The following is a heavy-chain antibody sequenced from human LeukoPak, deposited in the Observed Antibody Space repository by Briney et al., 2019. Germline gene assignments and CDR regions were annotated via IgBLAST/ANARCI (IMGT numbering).Heavy chain of an antibody. CDR1: GGSFSGYY. V-gene: IGHV4-34*01. CDR3: ARYDFWSGYCLDY. J-gene: IGHJ4*02. D-gene: IGHD3-3*01. Sequence: SETLSLTCAVYGGSFSGYYWSWIRQPPGKGLEWIGEINHSGSTNYNPSLKSRVTISVDTSKIQFSLTLSSVTAADTAVYYCARYDFWSGYCLDYWGQGTLVTVSS. CDR2: INHSGST.